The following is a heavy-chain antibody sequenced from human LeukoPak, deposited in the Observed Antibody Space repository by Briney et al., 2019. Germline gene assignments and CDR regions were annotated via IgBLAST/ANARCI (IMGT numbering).Heavy chain of an antibody. J-gene: IGHJ6*04. Sequence: GGSLRLSCAASGFTFDDYTMHWVRQAPGTGLEWVSLISWDGGSTYYADSVKGRFTISRDNSKNSLYLQLNSLRTEDTALYYCAKLGYCSGGSCDRMDVWGKGTTVTVSS. V-gene: IGHV3-43*01. CDR2: ISWDGGST. D-gene: IGHD2-15*01. CDR3: AKLGYCSGGSCDRMDV. CDR1: GFTFDDYT.